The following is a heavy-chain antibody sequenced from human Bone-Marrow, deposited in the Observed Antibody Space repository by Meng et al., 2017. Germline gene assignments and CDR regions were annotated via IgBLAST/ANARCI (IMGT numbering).Heavy chain of an antibody. V-gene: IGHV1-2*06. CDR3: ARVRWELPDY. Sequence: HVQVLQAGDEVRKPRTSVKAACKASEYTFPGYYIHWLRQAPGQRLEWKGRINPSSGGTNYAQKFQGRVTMSRDTSISTAYMELSRLRSDDTAVYYCARVRWELPDYWGQGTLVTVSS. CDR1: EYTFPGYY. CDR2: INPSSGGT. J-gene: IGHJ4*02. D-gene: IGHD1-26*01.